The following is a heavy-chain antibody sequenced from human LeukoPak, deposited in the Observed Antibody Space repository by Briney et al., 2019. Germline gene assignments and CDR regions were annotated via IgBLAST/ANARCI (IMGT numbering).Heavy chain of an antibody. J-gene: IGHJ4*02. Sequence: SETLSLTCTVSGGSISSKNYYWGWIRQPPGKGLALIGTIYYSGGTYYSPSLKSRVTISVDTSKNQFSLKLSSVTAADTAVYYCAKREISSGWYFDYWGQGTLVTVSS. CDR3: AKREISSGWYFDY. D-gene: IGHD6-19*01. CDR2: IYYSGGT. CDR1: GGSISSKNYY. V-gene: IGHV4-39*07.